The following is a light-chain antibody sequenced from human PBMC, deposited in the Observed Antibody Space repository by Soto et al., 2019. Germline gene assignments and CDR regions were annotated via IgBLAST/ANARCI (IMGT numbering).Light chain of an antibody. J-gene: IGKJ3*01. Sequence: AIRMTQSPSSFSASTGDRVTITCRASRGISSYLVWYQQKPGKAPKLLIYAASTLQSGVPSRFSGSGSGTDFTLTISCLQAEDFATYYCQQYYSYPYTFGPGTKVDIK. CDR3: QQYYSYPYT. CDR2: AAS. CDR1: RGISSY. V-gene: IGKV1-8*01.